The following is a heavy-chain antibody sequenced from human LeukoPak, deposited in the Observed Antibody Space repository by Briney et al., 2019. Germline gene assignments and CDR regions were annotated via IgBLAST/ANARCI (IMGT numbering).Heavy chain of an antibody. V-gene: IGHV3-21*01. CDR3: ARSVMTGSTTRAFDM. CDR2: ISSSSSHI. CDR1: GFTLTGYS. J-gene: IGHJ3*02. Sequence: PGGSLRLSCVVSGFTLTGYSMNWVRQTPGKGLAWVSSISSSSSHIFYADSVKGRFTISRDNARNALDLQMNSLRAEDAAVYYCARSVMTGSTTRAFDMWGQGTMVTVSS. D-gene: IGHD2/OR15-2a*01.